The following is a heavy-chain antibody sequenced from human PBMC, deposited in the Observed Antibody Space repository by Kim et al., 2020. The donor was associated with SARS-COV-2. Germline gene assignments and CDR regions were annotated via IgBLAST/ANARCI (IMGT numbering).Heavy chain of an antibody. J-gene: IGHJ4*02. CDR3: ARRGNSNWFLDY. D-gene: IGHD5-18*01. V-gene: IGHV4-39*01. Sequence: SETLSLTCTVSGGSITSSSYYWGWIRQPPGKGLEWIGSIYYNGDSYHNPSLKSRVTMLIDTSRNQFSLKLSSVTAADTAVYYCARRGNSNWFLDYWGPGSLVTASS. CDR2: IYYNGDS. CDR1: GGSITSSSYY.